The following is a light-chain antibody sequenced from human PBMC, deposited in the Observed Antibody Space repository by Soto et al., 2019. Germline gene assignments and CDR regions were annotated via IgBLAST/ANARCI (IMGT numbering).Light chain of an antibody. CDR1: QSVSST. CDR3: QQRSNWPRGT. Sequence: ILMAQSPATLSVSPGERATLSCRASQSVSSTLAWYQQKPGQAPRRLIYGASNRATGIPARFSGSGSGTDFTLTISSLEPEDFAVYYCQQRSNWPRGTFGQGTK. CDR2: GAS. J-gene: IGKJ1*01. V-gene: IGKV3-11*01.